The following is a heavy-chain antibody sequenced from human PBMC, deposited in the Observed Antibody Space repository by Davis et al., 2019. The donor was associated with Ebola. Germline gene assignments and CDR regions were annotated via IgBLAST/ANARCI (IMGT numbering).Heavy chain of an antibody. Sequence: GESLKISCKDSGNSFSSHWIGWVRQMPGKGLEWMGIIYTGDSDTRYSPSFRGQVTISADKSSKTAFLQWSSLKASDTAMYSCAGHCISTSCYGGYYYYGMDVWGQGTTVTVSS. J-gene: IGHJ6*02. CDR3: AGHCISTSCYGGYYYYGMDV. D-gene: IGHD2-2*01. V-gene: IGHV5-51*01. CDR2: IYTGDSDT. CDR1: GNSFSSHW.